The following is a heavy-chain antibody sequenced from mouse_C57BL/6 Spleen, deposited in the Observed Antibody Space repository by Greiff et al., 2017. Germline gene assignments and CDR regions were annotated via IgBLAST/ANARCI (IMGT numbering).Heavy chain of an antibody. CDR1: GSTFTSYW. Sequence: QVQLQQPGAELVKPGASVKLSCKASGSTFTSYWMQWVTPRPGQGLEWIGEIDPSDSYTNYNQKFTGKATLTVDTSSSTAYMQLSSLTSEDPAVYDCARYYYGSSYDARDYWGQGTSVTVSS. D-gene: IGHD1-1*01. CDR3: ARYYYGSSYDARDY. J-gene: IGHJ4*01. V-gene: IGHV1-50*01. CDR2: IDPSDSYT.